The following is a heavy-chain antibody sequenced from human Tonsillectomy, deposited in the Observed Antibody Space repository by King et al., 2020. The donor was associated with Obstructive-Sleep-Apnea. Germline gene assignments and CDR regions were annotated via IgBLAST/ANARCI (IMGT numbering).Heavy chain of an antibody. CDR1: GFTFSSYA. V-gene: IGHV3-23*04. CDR3: AIQGTNYDSSAYYYGAFDI. D-gene: IGHD3-22*01. J-gene: IGHJ3*02. CDR2: ISGSGGAT. Sequence: VQLVESGGGLVQPGGSLRLSCAASGFTFSSYAMSWVRQAPGKGLEWVSAISGSGGATYYADSVKGRFTISRDNSTNTLYLQMNSLRAEDTAVYYCAIQGTNYDSSAYYYGAFDIWGQGTMVTVSA.